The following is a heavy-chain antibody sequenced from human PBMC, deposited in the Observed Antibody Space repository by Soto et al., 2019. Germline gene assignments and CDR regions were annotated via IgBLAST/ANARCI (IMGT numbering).Heavy chain of an antibody. Sequence: QVQLVQSGAEVKKPGASVKVSCKASGYTFTSLYMHWVRQAPGQGLEWMGIINPSGTTTDYAQKFQGRVTMNRDTSTSTYYMELSSLTSEDTAVYYCAKPQIARHYYYGMEVWGQGTAVTVSS. CDR1: GYTFTSLY. CDR2: INPSGTTT. V-gene: IGHV1-46*01. J-gene: IGHJ6*02. CDR3: AKPQIARHYYYGMEV.